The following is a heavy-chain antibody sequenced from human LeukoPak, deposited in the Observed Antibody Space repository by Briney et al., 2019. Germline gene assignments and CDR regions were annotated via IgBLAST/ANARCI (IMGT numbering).Heavy chain of an antibody. D-gene: IGHD2-21*01. J-gene: IGHJ6*02. V-gene: IGHV3-7*01. CDR3: ATSPGNGDWDYYYYGMDV. CDR1: GFTFSGYW. Sequence: PGGSLRLSCEASGFTFSGYWMSWVRQAPGRGLEWVANIKQDGSEKYYVDSVKGRFTISRDNAKNSLYLQMNSLRAEDTAVYYCATSPGNGDWDYYYYGMDVWGQGTTVTVSS. CDR2: IKQDGSEK.